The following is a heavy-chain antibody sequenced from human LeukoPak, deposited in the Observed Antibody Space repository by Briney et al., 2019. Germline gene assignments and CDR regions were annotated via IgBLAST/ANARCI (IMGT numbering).Heavy chain of an antibody. CDR2: ISGYNSNT. Sequence: GAPVKVSCKASGHTFTSYGTSWVRQAPGQGLGWMGGISGYNSNTNNEQTQQRRVTTTTTTSTSTAYIELTSRRPDDTAGYYCGRSREGLYSGSSFDYWGQGTPVTVSS. J-gene: IGHJ4*02. CDR3: GRSREGLYSGSSFDY. D-gene: IGHD1-26*01. V-gene: IGHV1-18*01. CDR1: GHTFTSYG.